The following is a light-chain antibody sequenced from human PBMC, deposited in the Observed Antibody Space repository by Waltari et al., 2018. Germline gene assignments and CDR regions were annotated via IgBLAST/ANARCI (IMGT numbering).Light chain of an antibody. CDR2: EGS. CDR3: CSYAGSSTFYV. Sequence: QSALTQPASASGSPGQSITISCTGTSSDVGSYNLVPWYQQYPGKAPKLMIYEGSKRPSGVSNRFSGSKSGNTASLTISGLQAEDEADYYCCSYAGSSTFYVFGTGTKVTVL. V-gene: IGLV2-23*01. CDR1: SSDVGSYNL. J-gene: IGLJ1*01.